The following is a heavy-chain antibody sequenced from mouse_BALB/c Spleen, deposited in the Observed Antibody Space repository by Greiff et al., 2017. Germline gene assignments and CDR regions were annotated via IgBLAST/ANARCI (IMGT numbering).Heavy chain of an antibody. CDR1: GYTFTSYY. CDR3: TRNYRYKGAMDY. CDR2: INPSNGGT. Sequence: VQLQQSGAELVKPGASVKLSCKASGYTFTSYYMYWVKQRPGQGLEWIGEINPSNGGTNFNEKFKSKATLTVDKSSSTAYMQLSSLTSEDSAVYYCTRNYRYKGAMDYWGQGTSVTVSS. J-gene: IGHJ4*01. D-gene: IGHD2-14*01. V-gene: IGHV1S81*02.